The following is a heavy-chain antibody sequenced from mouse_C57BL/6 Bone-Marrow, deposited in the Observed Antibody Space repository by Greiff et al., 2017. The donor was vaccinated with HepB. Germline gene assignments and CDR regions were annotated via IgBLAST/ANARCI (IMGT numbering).Heavy chain of an antibody. CDR3: ASRKEFAY. V-gene: IGHV3-6*01. CDR1: GYSITSGYY. J-gene: IGHJ3*01. CDR2: ISYDGSN. Sequence: DVKLQESGPGLVKPSQSLSLTCSVTGYSITSGYYWNWLRQFPGNKLEWMGYISYDGSNNYNPSLKNRISITRDTSKNQFFLKLNSVTTEDTATYYCASRKEFAYWGQGTLVTVSA.